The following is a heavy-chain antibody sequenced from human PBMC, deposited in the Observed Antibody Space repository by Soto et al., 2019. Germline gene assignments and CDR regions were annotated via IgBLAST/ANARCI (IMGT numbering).Heavy chain of an antibody. V-gene: IGHV3-13*04. CDR3: ARGSLYDILTGQLDY. CDR1: GFTFSSYD. Sequence: PGGSLRLSCAASGFTFSSYDMHWVRQATGKGLEWVSAIGTAGDTYYPGSVKGRFTISRENANNSLYLQMNSLRAGDTAVYYCARGSLYDILTGQLDYWGQGTQVTVSS. CDR2: IGTAGDT. J-gene: IGHJ4*02. D-gene: IGHD3-9*01.